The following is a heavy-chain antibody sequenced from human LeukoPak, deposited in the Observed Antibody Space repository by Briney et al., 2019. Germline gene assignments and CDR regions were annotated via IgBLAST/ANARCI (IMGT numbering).Heavy chain of an antibody. J-gene: IGHJ3*02. CDR1: GFTFSSYN. Sequence: GGSLRLSCAASGFTFSSYNMNWVRQAPGKGLEWVSYISSSGSTIYYADSVKGRFTISRDNVKNSLYLQMNSLRAEDTAVYYCAKDRTRDIVVVPAAIKAGYSSSWDAFDIWGQGTMVTVSS. V-gene: IGHV3-48*04. D-gene: IGHD2-2*02. CDR3: AKDRTRDIVVVPAAIKAGYSSSWDAFDI. CDR2: ISSSGSTI.